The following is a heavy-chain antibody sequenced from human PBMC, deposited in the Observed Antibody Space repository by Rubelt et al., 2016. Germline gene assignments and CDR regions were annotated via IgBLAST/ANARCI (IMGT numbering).Heavy chain of an antibody. CDR1: GGSFSGYY. CDR2: INHSGST. Sequence: QVQLQQWGAGLLKPSETLSLTCAVYGGSFSGYYWSWIRQPPGKGLEWIGEINHSGSTNYNPSLKSRVTISVDTSKNQFSLKLSSVTAADTAVYYCARADGVGAIAARLYWFDPWGQGTLVTVSS. J-gene: IGHJ5*02. V-gene: IGHV4-34*01. CDR3: ARADGVGAIAARLYWFDP. D-gene: IGHD6-6*01.